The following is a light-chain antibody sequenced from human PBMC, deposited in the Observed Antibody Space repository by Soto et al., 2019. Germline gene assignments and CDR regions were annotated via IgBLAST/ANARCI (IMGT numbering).Light chain of an antibody. J-gene: IGLJ1*01. CDR3: SSYTSSSILYV. Sequence: QSVLTQPASVSGSPGQSITISCTGTSSDVGGYNYVSWYQQHPGKAPKLMIYDVSNRPSGVSNRFSGSKSGNTASLTISGLLAEDEADYYCSSYTSSSILYVFGTGTKLTVL. CDR2: DVS. V-gene: IGLV2-14*01. CDR1: SSDVGGYNY.